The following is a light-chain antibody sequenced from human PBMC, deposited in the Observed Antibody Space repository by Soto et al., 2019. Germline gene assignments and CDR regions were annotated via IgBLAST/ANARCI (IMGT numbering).Light chain of an antibody. Sequence: DIQMTQSPSSLSASVGDRVTITCRASQAIHNYLAWYQQKPGKVPTLLISAASTLQSGVPSRFSGSGSGTDFTLTISSLQPEDVATYYCQKFSAVPTFGGGTKVEI. CDR1: QAIHNY. CDR3: QKFSAVPT. V-gene: IGKV1-27*01. CDR2: AAS. J-gene: IGKJ4*01.